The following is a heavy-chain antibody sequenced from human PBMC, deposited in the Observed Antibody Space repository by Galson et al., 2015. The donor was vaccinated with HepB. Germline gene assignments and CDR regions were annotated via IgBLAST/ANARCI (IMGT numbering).Heavy chain of an antibody. CDR3: ARHTADFDPGVFDY. CDR2: IYYSGST. CDR1: GGSISSSSYY. D-gene: IGHD3-9*01. V-gene: IGHV4-39*01. Sequence: QVQLQESGPALVKPSETLSLTCTVSGGSISSSSYYWGWIRQPPGKGLEWIGSIYYSGSTYYNPSLKSRVTISVDTSKNQFSLKLSSVTAADTAVYYCARHTADFDPGVFDYWGQGTLVTVSS. J-gene: IGHJ4*02.